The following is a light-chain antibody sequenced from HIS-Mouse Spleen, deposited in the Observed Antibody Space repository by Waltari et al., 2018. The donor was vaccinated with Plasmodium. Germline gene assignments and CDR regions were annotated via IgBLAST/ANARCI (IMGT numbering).Light chain of an antibody. J-gene: IGLJ2*01. CDR2: VNRDGSH. V-gene: IGLV4-69*01. CDR3: QTWGTGMGV. Sequence: QLVLTQSPSASASLGASVKLTCTLSSGHSSYAIAWHQQQPEKGPRYLMQVNRDGSHSKGDGIPDRFSGSSSGAERYLTISSLQSEDEADYYCQTWGTGMGVFGGGTKLTVL. CDR1: SGHSSYA.